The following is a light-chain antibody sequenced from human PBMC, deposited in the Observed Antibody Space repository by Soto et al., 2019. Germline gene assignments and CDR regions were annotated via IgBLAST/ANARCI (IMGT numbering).Light chain of an antibody. CDR3: TSYTGTTTLYV. Sequence: QSVLTQPAPVSGSPGQSITISCTGTSSDIGGYNYVSWYRQHPGNAPKLLIYDVTHRPAGVSSRFSGSKSGSTASLTISGLHAEDEADYFCTSYTGTTTLYVFGTGTKVTVL. J-gene: IGLJ1*01. CDR2: DVT. CDR1: SSDIGGYNY. V-gene: IGLV2-14*03.